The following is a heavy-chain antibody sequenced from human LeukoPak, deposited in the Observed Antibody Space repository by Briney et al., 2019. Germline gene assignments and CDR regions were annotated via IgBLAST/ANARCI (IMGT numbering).Heavy chain of an antibody. CDR2: IYYSGST. Sequence: PSETLSLTCTVSGGSISSYYWSWIRQPPGKGLKWIGYIYYSGSTNYNPSLKSRVTISVDTSKNQFSLKLSSVTAADTAVYYCARLGSSRQWLVEGYYFDYWGQGTLVTASS. D-gene: IGHD6-19*01. J-gene: IGHJ4*02. V-gene: IGHV4-59*08. CDR1: GGSISSYY. CDR3: ARLGSSRQWLVEGYYFDY.